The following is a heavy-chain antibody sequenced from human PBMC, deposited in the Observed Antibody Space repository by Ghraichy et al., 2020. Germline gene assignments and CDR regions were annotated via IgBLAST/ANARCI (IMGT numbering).Heavy chain of an antibody. Sequence: GGSLRLSCEASDFILNSFALHWVRQAPGRGLEWVAVISDDGNNKNYADSVKGLFLISRDNSKNTMYLQMNSLRVEDTAMYYCARDFWSGYYTGTFHPWGQGTLVTVSS. CDR2: ISDDGNNK. V-gene: IGHV3-30*04. CDR1: DFILNSFA. J-gene: IGHJ5*02. CDR3: ARDFWSGYYTGTFHP. D-gene: IGHD3-3*01.